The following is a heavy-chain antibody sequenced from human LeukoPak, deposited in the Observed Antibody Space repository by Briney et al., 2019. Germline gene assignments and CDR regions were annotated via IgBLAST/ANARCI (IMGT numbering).Heavy chain of an antibody. V-gene: IGHV3-49*04. D-gene: IGHD3-22*01. J-gene: IGHJ4*02. Sequence: PGGSLRLSCAASGFTFSGYSMSWVRQAPGKGLEWVGFIRTKAYGGTTEYAASVKGRFTISRDGSKSIAYLQMNSLKTEDTAVYYCTRTYYDSSGYLFDYWGQGTLVTVSS. CDR2: IRTKAYGGTT. CDR3: TRTYYDSSGYLFDY. CDR1: GFTFSGYS.